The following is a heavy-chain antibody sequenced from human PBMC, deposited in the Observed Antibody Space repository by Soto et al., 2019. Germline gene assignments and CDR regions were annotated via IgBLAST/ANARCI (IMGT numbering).Heavy chain of an antibody. CDR3: ASSSMVHKGYYYYGMDV. J-gene: IGHJ6*02. V-gene: IGHV4-61*01. CDR1: GGSVSSGNDY. D-gene: IGHD3-10*01. Sequence: QVQLQESGPGLVKPSETLSLTCTVSGGSVSSGNDYWSWIRQPPGKGLEWIGYIYHSGSTNYNPSLKSRVTISVDKSKNQFSLKLSSVTAADTAVYYCASSSMVHKGYYYYGMDVWGQGTTVTVSS. CDR2: IYHSGST.